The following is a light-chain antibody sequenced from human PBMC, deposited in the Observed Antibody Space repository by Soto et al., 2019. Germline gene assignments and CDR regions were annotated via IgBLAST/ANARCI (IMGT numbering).Light chain of an antibody. V-gene: IGKV3-11*01. CDR1: QSVSNY. CDR2: DVS. Sequence: EIVLTQSPATLSLSPGERATLSCRASQSVSNYLTWYQQKPGQAPRLLIFDVSNRAPGIPTRFSGRGSGTDFTLTISSLEPGDFAVYYCQHRSSWPYSFGQGTKLEIK. J-gene: IGKJ2*03. CDR3: QHRSSWPYS.